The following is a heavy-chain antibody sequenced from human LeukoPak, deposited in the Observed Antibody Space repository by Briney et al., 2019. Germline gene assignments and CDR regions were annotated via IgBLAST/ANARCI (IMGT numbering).Heavy chain of an antibody. CDR1: GFTFSSYA. Sequence: PGGSLRLSCAASGFTFSSYAMTWVRQAPGKGQEWVSSISGSGDNTYYADSVKGRFTISRDNSKNTLYLQMNRLRAEDTAVYYCAKAISGSNAVADYWGQGTLVTVSS. CDR3: AKAISGSNAVADY. J-gene: IGHJ4*02. V-gene: IGHV3-23*01. D-gene: IGHD1-26*01. CDR2: ISGSGDNT.